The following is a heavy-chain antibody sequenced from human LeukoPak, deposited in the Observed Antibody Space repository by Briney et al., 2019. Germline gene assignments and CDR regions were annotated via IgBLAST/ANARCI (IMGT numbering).Heavy chain of an antibody. V-gene: IGHV4-28*01. CDR3: ARRQVVLLWFGELDWFDP. J-gene: IGHJ5*02. Sequence: PSETLSLTCAVSGYSISSSNWWGWIRQPPGKGLEWIGYIYYSGSTYYNPSLKSRVTMSVDTSKNQFSLKLSSVTAVDTAVYYCARRQVVLLWFGELDWFDPWGQGTLVTVSS. CDR1: GYSISSSNW. CDR2: IYYSGST. D-gene: IGHD3-10*01.